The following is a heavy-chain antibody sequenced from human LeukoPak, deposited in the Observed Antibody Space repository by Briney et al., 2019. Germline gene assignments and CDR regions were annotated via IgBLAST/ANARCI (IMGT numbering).Heavy chain of an antibody. CDR1: GFTFDDYG. CDR2: INWNGGST. Sequence: GGSLRLSCAASGFTFDDYGMSWVRQAPGKGLELVSGINWNGGSTGYADSVKGRFTISRDNAKNSLYLQMNSLRAEDTALYHCARDLYYDSIGDAFDIWGQGTMVTVSS. J-gene: IGHJ3*02. CDR3: ARDLYYDSIGDAFDI. V-gene: IGHV3-20*01. D-gene: IGHD3-22*01.